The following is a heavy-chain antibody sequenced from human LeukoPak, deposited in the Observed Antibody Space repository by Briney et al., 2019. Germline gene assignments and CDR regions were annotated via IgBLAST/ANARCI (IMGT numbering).Heavy chain of an antibody. CDR2: IYYSGST. CDR3: ARPSLQNNHDAFDI. Sequence: SETLSLTCPVPGGSISSYYWSWIRQPPGKGLEWIGYIYYSGSTNYNPSLKSRVTISVDTSKNQFSLKLSSVTAADTAVYYCARPSLQNNHDAFDIWGQGTMVTVSS. D-gene: IGHD1-14*01. J-gene: IGHJ3*02. CDR1: GGSISSYY. V-gene: IGHV4-59*01.